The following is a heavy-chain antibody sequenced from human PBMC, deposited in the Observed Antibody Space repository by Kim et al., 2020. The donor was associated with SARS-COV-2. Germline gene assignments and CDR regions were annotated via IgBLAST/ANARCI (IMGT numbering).Heavy chain of an antibody. CDR3: ARHLGYCSSTSCEAYGMDV. V-gene: IGHV5-51*01. J-gene: IGHJ6*02. Sequence: GESLKISCKGSGYSFTSYWIGWVRQMPGKGLEWMGIIYPGDSDTRYSPSFQGQVTISADKSISTAYLQWSSLKASDTAMYYCARHLGYCSSTSCEAYGMDVWGQGTTVTVSS. CDR1: GYSFTSYW. CDR2: IYPGDSDT. D-gene: IGHD2-2*01.